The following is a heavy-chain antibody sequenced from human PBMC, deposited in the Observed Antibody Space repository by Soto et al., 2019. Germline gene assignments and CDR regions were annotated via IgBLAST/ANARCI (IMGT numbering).Heavy chain of an antibody. CDR1: GFTFSSYA. CDR3: AKDVATIFLLGWFDP. J-gene: IGHJ5*02. CDR2: ISGSGGST. V-gene: IGHV3-23*01. Sequence: GGSLRLSCAASGFTFSSYAMSWVRQAPGKGLEWVSAISGSGGSTYYADSVKGRFTISRDNSKNTLYLQMNSLRAEDTAVYYCAKDVATIFLLGWFDPWGQGTLVTVYS. D-gene: IGHD3-9*01.